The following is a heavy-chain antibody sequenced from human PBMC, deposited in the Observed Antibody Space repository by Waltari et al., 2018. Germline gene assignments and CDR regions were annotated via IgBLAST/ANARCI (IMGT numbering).Heavy chain of an antibody. CDR2: IWYDGSNK. CDR3: ARDPLARRPPDY. Sequence: QVQLVESGGGVVQPGRSLRLSCAASGFTFSRYGMHWVRQAPGKGLEWVAVIWYDGSNKYYADSVKGRFTISRDNSKNTLYLQMNSLRAEDTAVYYCARDPLARRPPDYWGQGTLVTVSS. CDR1: GFTFSRYG. V-gene: IGHV3-33*01. J-gene: IGHJ4*02. D-gene: IGHD6-13*01.